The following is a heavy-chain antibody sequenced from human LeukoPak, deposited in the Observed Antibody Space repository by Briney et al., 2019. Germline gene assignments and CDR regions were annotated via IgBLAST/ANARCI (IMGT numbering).Heavy chain of an antibody. CDR1: GGSISSSSYY. J-gene: IGHJ5*02. Sequence: SETLSLTCTVSGGSISSSSYYWGWIRQPPGKGLEWIGSIYYSGSTYYNPSLKSRVTVSVDTSKNQFPLKLSSVTAADTAVYYCARAYSSSWYLNWFDPWGQGTPVTVSS. V-gene: IGHV4-39*01. CDR3: ARAYSSSWYLNWFDP. CDR2: IYYSGST. D-gene: IGHD6-13*01.